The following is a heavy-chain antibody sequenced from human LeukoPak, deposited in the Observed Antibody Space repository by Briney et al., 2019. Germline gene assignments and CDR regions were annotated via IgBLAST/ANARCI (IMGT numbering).Heavy chain of an antibody. D-gene: IGHD6-13*01. CDR1: GGSIFSSNSY. J-gene: IGHJ4*02. Sequence: SETLSLTCTVSGGSIFSSNSYWGWIRQPPGKGLEWIGEITHSGSTNYNPSLKSRVTISVDTSKNQFSLKLSSVTAADTAVYYCARDGSSSWSFDYWGQGTLVTVSS. CDR3: ARDGSSSWSFDY. V-gene: IGHV4-39*07. CDR2: ITHSGST.